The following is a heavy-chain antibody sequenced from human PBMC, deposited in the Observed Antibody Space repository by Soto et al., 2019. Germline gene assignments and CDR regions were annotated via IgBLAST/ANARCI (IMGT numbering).Heavy chain of an antibody. CDR2: MNPNSGNT. D-gene: IGHD5-12*01. Sequence: ASVKVSCKASGYTFTRYDINWVRQATGQGLEWMGWMNPNSGNTGYAQKFQGRVTMTRNTSMSTAYMELSSLRSEDTAVYYCASIRGYSTPGDGYNLGAFDIWGQGTMVTVSS. V-gene: IGHV1-8*01. J-gene: IGHJ3*02. CDR1: GYTFTRYD. CDR3: ASIRGYSTPGDGYNLGAFDI.